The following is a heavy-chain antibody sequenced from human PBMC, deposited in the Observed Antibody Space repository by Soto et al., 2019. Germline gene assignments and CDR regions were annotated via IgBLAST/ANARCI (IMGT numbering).Heavy chain of an antibody. CDR1: GFTFSDYW. D-gene: IGHD3-10*01. J-gene: IGHJ4*02. CDR3: ATSMGRGGNDY. CDR2: IKRDGSEK. Sequence: EVQLVESGGGLVQPGGSLRLSCAASGFTFSDYWMSWVRQAPGKGLECVANIKRDGSEKYYVDPGKGRFTISRDNAKNSLYLQMNSLRAEDTAVYYCATSMGRGGNDYWGQGTLVTVSS. V-gene: IGHV3-7*05.